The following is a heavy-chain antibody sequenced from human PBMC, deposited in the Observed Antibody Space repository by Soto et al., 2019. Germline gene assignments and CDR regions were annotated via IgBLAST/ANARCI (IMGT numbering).Heavy chain of an antibody. CDR3: ARNFWSGYDHKYGMDV. CDR2: IIPIFGTA. D-gene: IGHD3-3*01. J-gene: IGHJ6*02. Sequence: QVQLVQSGAEVKKPGSSVKVSCKASGGTFSSYAISWVRQAPGQGLERMGGIIPIFGTANYAQTFQGSVTITGNESTSSAYMELISRRTEGTAVYYCARNFWSGYDHKYGMDVCGPGTTVTFSS. CDR1: GGTFSSYA. V-gene: IGHV1-69*01.